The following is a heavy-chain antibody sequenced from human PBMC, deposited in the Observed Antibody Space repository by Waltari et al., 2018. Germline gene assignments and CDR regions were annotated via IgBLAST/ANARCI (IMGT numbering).Heavy chain of an antibody. Sequence: GAGLLKPSETLSLTCAVYGGSFSGSYWSWIRQPPGKGLEWIGEINHSGSTNYNPSLKSRVTISVDTSKNQFSLKLSSVTAADTAVYYCARGLEYYYDSSGYYYAPYNFDYWGQGTLVTVSS. V-gene: IGHV4-34*01. J-gene: IGHJ4*02. CDR1: GGSFSGSY. CDR3: ARGLEYYYDSSGYYYAPYNFDY. D-gene: IGHD3-22*01. CDR2: INHSGST.